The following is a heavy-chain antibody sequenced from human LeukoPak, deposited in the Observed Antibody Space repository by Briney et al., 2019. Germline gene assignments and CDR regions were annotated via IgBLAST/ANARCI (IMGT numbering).Heavy chain of an antibody. CDR3: ARSKDYYYMDV. CDR2: ISDSGGIT. V-gene: IGHV3-23*01. J-gene: IGHJ6*03. Sequence: GGSLRLSCSASGFTFSTFSMSWVRQASGKGLAWVSTISDSGGITDYADSVKGRFTISRDNSKNTLYLQMNSLRAEDTAVYYCARSKDYYYMDVWGKGTTVTVSS. CDR1: GFTFSTFS.